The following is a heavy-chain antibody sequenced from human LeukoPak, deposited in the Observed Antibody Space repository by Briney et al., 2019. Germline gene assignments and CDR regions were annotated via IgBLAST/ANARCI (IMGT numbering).Heavy chain of an antibody. V-gene: IGHV1-2*02. CDR3: AREYFYNYYMDV. Sequence: ASVKVSRKASGYTFTGYYMHWVRQAPGQGLEWMGWINPNSGGTNYAQKFQGRVTMTRDTSISTAYMELSRLRSDDTAVYYCAREYFYNYYMDVWGKGTTVTVSS. J-gene: IGHJ6*03. CDR2: INPNSGGT. CDR1: GYTFTGYY.